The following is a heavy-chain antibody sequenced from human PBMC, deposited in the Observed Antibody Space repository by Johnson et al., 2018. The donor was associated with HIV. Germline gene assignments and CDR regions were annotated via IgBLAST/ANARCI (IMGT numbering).Heavy chain of an antibody. CDR3: ARDRGALATVEQDAFDI. CDR2: IYSGGST. V-gene: IGHV3-66*01. J-gene: IGHJ3*02. D-gene: IGHD4-23*01. Sequence: VQLVESGGGLVKPGGSLRLSCAASGFTVSSNFMNWVRQAPGKGLEWVSVIYSGGSTYYADSVKGRFTISRDNSKNKLYLQMNSLRAEDTAVYYCARDRGALATVEQDAFDIWGQGTMVTVSS. CDR1: GFTVSSNF.